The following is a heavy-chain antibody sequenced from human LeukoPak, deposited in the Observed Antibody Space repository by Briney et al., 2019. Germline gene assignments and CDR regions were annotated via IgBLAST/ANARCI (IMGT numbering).Heavy chain of an antibody. V-gene: IGHV4-39*07. J-gene: IGHJ4*02. CDR3: ARAPGPFDY. Sequence: SETLSLTCTVSGGSISSSSYYWGWIRQPPGKGLEWIGSIYYSGSTYYNPSLKSRVTISVDTSKNQFSLKLSSVTAADTAVYYCARAPGPFDYWGQGTLVTVSS. CDR2: IYYSGST. CDR1: GGSISSSSYY.